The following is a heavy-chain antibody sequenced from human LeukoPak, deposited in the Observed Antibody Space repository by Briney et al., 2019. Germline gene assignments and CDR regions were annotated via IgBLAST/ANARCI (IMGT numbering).Heavy chain of an antibody. CDR2: IIPIFGTA. CDR1: GGTFSSYA. D-gene: IGHD3-10*01. Sequence: SVKVSCKASGGTFSSYAISWVRQVPGQGLEWMGGIIPIFGTANYAQKFQGRVTITADESTSTAYMELSSLRSEDTAVYYCAREKGDTMVRGVIIESRWFDPWGQGTLVTVSS. J-gene: IGHJ5*02. CDR3: AREKGDTMVRGVIIESRWFDP. V-gene: IGHV1-69*13.